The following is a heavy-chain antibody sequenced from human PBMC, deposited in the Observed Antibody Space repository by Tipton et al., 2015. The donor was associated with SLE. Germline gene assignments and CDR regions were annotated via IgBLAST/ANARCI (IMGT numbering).Heavy chain of an antibody. V-gene: IGHV3-33*01. CDR2: IWYDGSNK. CDR3: ALQRGYSYGFDY. J-gene: IGHJ4*02. Sequence: SGFTFSIYGMHWVRQAPGKGLEWVAVIWYDGSNKYYPDSVKGRFTISRDNSKNTLYLQMHSLRAEDTAVYYCALQRGYSYGFDYWGRGTLVTVSS. CDR1: GFTFSIYG. D-gene: IGHD5-18*01.